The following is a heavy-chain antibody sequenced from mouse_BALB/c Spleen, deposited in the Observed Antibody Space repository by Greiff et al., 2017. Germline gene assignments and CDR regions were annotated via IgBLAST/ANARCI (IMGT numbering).Heavy chain of an antibody. CDR1: GYTFTSYW. J-gene: IGHJ4*01. V-gene: IGHV1S127*01. D-gene: IGHD2-10*01. Sequence: VQLQQPGAELVKPGASVKMSCKASGYTFTSYWMHWVKQRPGQGLEWIGTIDPSDSYTSYNQKFKGKATLTVDTSSSTAYMQLSSLTSEDSAVYYCTRAYYGNHYYAMDYWGQGTSVTVSS. CDR3: TRAYYGNHYYAMDY. CDR2: IDPSDSYT.